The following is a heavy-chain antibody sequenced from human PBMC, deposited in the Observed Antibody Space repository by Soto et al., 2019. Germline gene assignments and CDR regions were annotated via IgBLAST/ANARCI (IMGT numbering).Heavy chain of an antibody. CDR1: GFTFSSYA. CDR3: AKDLWDCSSTSCYFNY. J-gene: IGHJ4*02. D-gene: IGHD2-2*01. Sequence: GSLRLSCAASGFTFSSYAMSWVRQAPGKGLEWVSAISGSGGSTYYADSVKGRFTISRDNSKNTLYLQMNSLRAEDTAVYYCAKDLWDCSSTSCYFNYWGQGTLVTVSS. CDR2: ISGSGGST. V-gene: IGHV3-23*01.